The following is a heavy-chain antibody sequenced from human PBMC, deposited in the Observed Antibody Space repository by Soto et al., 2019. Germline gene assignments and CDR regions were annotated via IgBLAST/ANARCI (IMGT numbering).Heavy chain of an antibody. V-gene: IGHV4-30-2*01. Sequence: QLQLQESGSGLVKASQTLSLTCAVSGGSISSGGYSWSWIRQPPGKGLEWLGYIYHSGSTYYNPSLKCRVTLSVDRSKNQFSLKLSSVTAADTAVYYCARSITIFGVVISYSYFDLWGRGTLVTVSS. CDR3: ARSITIFGVVISYSYFDL. D-gene: IGHD3-3*01. CDR1: GGSISSGGYS. J-gene: IGHJ2*01. CDR2: IYHSGST.